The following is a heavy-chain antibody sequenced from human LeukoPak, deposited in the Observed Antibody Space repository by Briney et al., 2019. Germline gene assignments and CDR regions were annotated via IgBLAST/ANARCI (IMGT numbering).Heavy chain of an antibody. Sequence: SETLSLTCTFSGGSIRSYYWSWIRQPAGKGLEWIGRFYTSGSTKYNPSLKSRVTISLDTSKNQFSLRLSSVTAADTAVYYCTRSLGVVIHGGMDVWGQGTTVTVSS. V-gene: IGHV4-4*07. CDR3: TRSLGVVIHGGMDV. CDR2: FYTSGST. J-gene: IGHJ6*02. D-gene: IGHD3-3*01. CDR1: GGSIRSYY.